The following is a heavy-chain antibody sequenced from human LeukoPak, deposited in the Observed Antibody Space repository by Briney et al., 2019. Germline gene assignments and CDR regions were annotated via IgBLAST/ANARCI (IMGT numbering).Heavy chain of an antibody. J-gene: IGHJ4*02. CDR3: ASPRDCSGGSCYPYYFDY. Sequence: GASVKVSCKASGYTFTSYGISWVRQAPGQGLEWMGGIIPIFGTANYAQKFQGRVTITADESTSTAYMELSSLRSEDTAVYYCASPRDCSGGSCYPYYFDYWGQGTLVTVSS. CDR1: GYTFTSYG. V-gene: IGHV1-69*13. CDR2: IIPIFGTA. D-gene: IGHD2-15*01.